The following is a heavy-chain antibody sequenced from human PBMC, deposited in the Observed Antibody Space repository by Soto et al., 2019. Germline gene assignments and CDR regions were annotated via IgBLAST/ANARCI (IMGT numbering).Heavy chain of an antibody. CDR3: AREGINNYNEYYFDS. D-gene: IGHD4-4*01. Sequence: LRLSCAASGFTFRSYSMNWVRQAPGKGLEWVSSISGSGNYTHYADFLRGRFTISRDNAKTSLYLQMNSLRAEDTAVYYCAREGINNYNEYYFDSWGQGTVVTVSS. V-gene: IGHV3-21*01. J-gene: IGHJ4*02. CDR2: ISGSGNYT. CDR1: GFTFRSYS.